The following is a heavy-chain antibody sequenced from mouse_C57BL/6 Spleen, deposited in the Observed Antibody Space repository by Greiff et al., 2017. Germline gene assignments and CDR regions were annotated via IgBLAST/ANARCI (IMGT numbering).Heavy chain of an antibody. J-gene: IGHJ3*01. CDR3: TRSNYERFAY. D-gene: IGHD2-5*01. CDR1: GYTFTDYE. CDR2: IDPETGGT. Sequence: VQLQQSGAELVRPGASVTLSCKASGYTFTDYEMHWVKQTPVHGLEWIGAIDPETGGTAYNQKFKGKAILTADKSSSTAYMELRSLTSEDSAVYYCTRSNYERFAYWGQGTLVTVSA. V-gene: IGHV1-15*01.